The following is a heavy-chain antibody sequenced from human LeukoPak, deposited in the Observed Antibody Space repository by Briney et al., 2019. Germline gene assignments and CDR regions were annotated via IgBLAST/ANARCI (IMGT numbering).Heavy chain of an antibody. J-gene: IGHJ4*02. Sequence: SETLSLTCTVSGGSISSYYWSWIRQPAGKGLEWIGRIYTSGSTNYNPSLKSRVTMSVDTSKNQFSLKLSSVTAADTAVYYCARGSYYYISGSSGIDYWGQGTLVTVSS. D-gene: IGHD3-10*01. CDR2: IYTSGST. V-gene: IGHV4-4*07. CDR1: GGSISSYY. CDR3: ARGSYYYISGSSGIDY.